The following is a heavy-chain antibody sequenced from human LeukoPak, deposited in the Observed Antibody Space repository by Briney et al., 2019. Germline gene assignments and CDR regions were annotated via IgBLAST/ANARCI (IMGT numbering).Heavy chain of an antibody. CDR1: GFSLSTSGVG. V-gene: IGHV2-5*02. CDR2: IDWDDEK. Sequence: SGPTLVKPTQTLTLTSTFSGFSLSTSGVGVGWIRQLPGKALEWLAVIDWDDEKRYSPSLKSRLTITKDTSNNQVVLTMSSVDPVDTATYYCARLTGARGFDYWGQGTLVTVSS. D-gene: IGHD3-10*01. J-gene: IGHJ4*02. CDR3: ARLTGARGFDY.